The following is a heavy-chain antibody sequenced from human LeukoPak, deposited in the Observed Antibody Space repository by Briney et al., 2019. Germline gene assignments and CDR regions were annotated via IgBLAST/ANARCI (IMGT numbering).Heavy chain of an antibody. CDR3: ARDPGYSSSWYYFDY. V-gene: IGHV4-31*03. Sequence: PSETLSLTCTVSGGSISSGGYYWSWIRQHPGKGLEWIGYIYYSGSTYYNPSLKSRVTISVDTSKNQFSLKLSSVTAADTAVYYCARDPGYSSSWYYFDYWGQGTLVTVSS. D-gene: IGHD6-13*01. CDR2: IYYSGST. CDR1: GGSISSGGYY. J-gene: IGHJ4*02.